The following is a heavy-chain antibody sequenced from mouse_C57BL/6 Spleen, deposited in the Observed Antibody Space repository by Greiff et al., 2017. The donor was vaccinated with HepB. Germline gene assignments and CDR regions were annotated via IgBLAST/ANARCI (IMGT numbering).Heavy chain of an antibody. CDR2: ISYDGSN. J-gene: IGHJ4*01. CDR1: GYSITSGYY. Sequence: LQESGPGLVKPSQSLSLTCSVTGYSITSGYYWNWIRQFPGNKLEWMGYISYDGSNNYNPSLKNRISITRDTSKNQFFLKLNSVTTEDTATYYCARGGSPAMDYWGRGTSVTVSS. CDR3: ARGGSPAMDY. V-gene: IGHV3-6*01.